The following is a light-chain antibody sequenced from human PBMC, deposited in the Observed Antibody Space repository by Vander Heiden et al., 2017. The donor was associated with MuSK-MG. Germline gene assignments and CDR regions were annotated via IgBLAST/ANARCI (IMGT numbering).Light chain of an antibody. CDR2: AAS. J-gene: IGKJ1*01. V-gene: IGKV1-39*01. Sequence: DIQMTQSPSSLSASVGDRVTITCRASQNIDNYLNWYQQRHGKAPHLLIFAASTLQSGVPSRFSASGSGTDFSFTISSLQPEDFATYYCQQSYSGRTFGQGTKVEIK. CDR1: QNIDNY. CDR3: QQSYSGRT.